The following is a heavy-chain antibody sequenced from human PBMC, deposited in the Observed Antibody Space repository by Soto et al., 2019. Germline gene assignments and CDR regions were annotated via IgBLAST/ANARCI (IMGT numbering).Heavy chain of an antibody. CDR1: GYSFTSYW. CDR3: AGGGVRGVITRTRDYYGMDV. V-gene: IGHV5-51*01. J-gene: IGHJ6*02. Sequence: GESLKISCKGSGYSFTSYWIGWVLQMPWKGLEWMGIIYPGGSDTRYSPSFQGQVTISADKSISTAYLQWSSLKASDTAMYYCAGGGVRGVITRTRDYYGMDVWGQGTTVTVSS. D-gene: IGHD3-10*01. CDR2: IYPGGSDT.